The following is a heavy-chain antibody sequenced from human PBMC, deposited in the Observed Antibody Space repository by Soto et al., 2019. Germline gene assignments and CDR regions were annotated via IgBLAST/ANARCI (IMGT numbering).Heavy chain of an antibody. J-gene: IGHJ4*02. CDR2: ISYDGSNK. D-gene: IGHD2-15*01. CDR3: EKDRWVVAHVAYYFDY. CDR1: GFIFSSYG. Sequence: PGGSLRLSCAASGFIFSSYGMHWVRQAPGKGLEWVAVISYDGSNKYYVDSVKGRFTISRDNSKNTLYLQMNSLRAEDTAVYYCEKDRWVVAHVAYYFDYWGQGTMVTVSS. V-gene: IGHV3-30*18.